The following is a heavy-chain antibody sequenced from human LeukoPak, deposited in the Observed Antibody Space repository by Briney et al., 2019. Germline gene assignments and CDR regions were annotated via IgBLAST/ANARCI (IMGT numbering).Heavy chain of an antibody. D-gene: IGHD1-14*01. CDR1: GGTFSSYA. CDR2: IIPIFGTA. J-gene: IGHJ4*01. CDR3: ARETTGGISFDY. V-gene: IGHV1-69*13. Sequence: ASVHVSCKASGGTFSSYAISWVRQAPGQGLEWMGGIIPIFGTANYAQKFQGRVTITADESTSTAYMELSSLRSEDTAVYYCARETTGGISFDYWGQGTLVTVSS.